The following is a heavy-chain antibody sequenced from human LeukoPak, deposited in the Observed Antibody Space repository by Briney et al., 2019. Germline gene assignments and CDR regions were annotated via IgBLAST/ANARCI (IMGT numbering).Heavy chain of an antibody. D-gene: IGHD5-18*01. V-gene: IGHV3-30*03. CDR1: GFTSGSYG. CDR3: AREGYTHYYYFPMDV. J-gene: IGHJ6*02. Sequence: PGGFLRLSCVASGFTSGSYGMHWVRRAPGKGLEWVAVISHDGSNKHYADSVKGRFSISRDNSKNTLYLELHNLRPEDTGLYFCAREGYTHYYYFPMDVWGQGTTVTVSS. CDR2: ISHDGSNK.